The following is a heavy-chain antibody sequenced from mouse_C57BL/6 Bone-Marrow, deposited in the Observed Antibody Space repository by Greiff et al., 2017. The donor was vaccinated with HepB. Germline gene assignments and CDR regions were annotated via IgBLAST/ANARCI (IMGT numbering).Heavy chain of an antibody. Sequence: VQLQESGAELARPGASVKLSCKASGYTFTSYGISWVKQRTGQGLEWIGEIYPRSGNTYYNEKFKGKATLTADKSSSTAYMELRSLTSEDSAAYYCARGWLPYAMDYWGQGTSVTVSA. CDR1: GYTFTSYG. J-gene: IGHJ4*01. D-gene: IGHD2-3*01. CDR3: ARGWLPYAMDY. CDR2: IYPRSGNT. V-gene: IGHV1-81*01.